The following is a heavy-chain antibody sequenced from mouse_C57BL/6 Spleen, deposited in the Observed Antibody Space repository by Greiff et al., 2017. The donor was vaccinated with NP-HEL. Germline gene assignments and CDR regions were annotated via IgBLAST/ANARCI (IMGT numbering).Heavy chain of an antibody. Sequence: QVQLQQPGAELVKPGASVKLSWKASGYTFTSYWMQWVKQRPGQGLEWIGEIDPSDSYTNYNQKFKGKATLTVDTSSSTAYMQLSSLTSEDSAVYYCARDGGNYVEAMDDWGQGTSVTVSS. J-gene: IGHJ4*01. D-gene: IGHD2-1*01. CDR2: IDPSDSYT. CDR1: GYTFTSYW. CDR3: ARDGGNYVEAMDD. V-gene: IGHV1-50*01.